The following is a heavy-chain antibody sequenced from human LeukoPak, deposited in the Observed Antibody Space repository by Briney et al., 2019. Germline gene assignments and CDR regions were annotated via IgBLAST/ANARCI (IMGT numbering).Heavy chain of an antibody. V-gene: IGHV3-48*01. CDR2: ISSSSSTI. CDR3: ARLTVKVEGYDY. Sequence: GGSLRLSSAASRFSLSSYIINCVRQAPGKGLEWVSYISSSSSTIYYADSVKGRFTISRDNAKNSLYLQMNRLRAEDTAVYICARLTVKVEGYDYGGQGTLVTVSS. D-gene: IGHD4-17*01. CDR1: RFSLSSYI. J-gene: IGHJ4*02.